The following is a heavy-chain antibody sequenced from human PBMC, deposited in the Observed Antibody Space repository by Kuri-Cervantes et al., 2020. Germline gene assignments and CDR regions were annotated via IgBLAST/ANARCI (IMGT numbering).Heavy chain of an antibody. J-gene: IGHJ3*02. Sequence: SGPTLVKPTQTLTLPCTFSGFPLSTSGVGVGWIRQPPGKALEWLALIYWDDDKRYSPSLKSRLTITKDTSNNQVVLTMTNMDPVDTATYYCAKQLGVDAFDIWGQGTMVTVSS. V-gene: IGHV2-5*02. CDR2: IYWDDDK. CDR1: GFPLSTSGVG. CDR3: AKQLGVDAFDI. D-gene: IGHD3-16*01.